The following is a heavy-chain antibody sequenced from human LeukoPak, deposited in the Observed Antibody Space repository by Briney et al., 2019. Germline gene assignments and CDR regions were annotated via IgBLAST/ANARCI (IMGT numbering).Heavy chain of an antibody. J-gene: IGHJ4*02. D-gene: IGHD3-22*01. V-gene: IGHV4-59*01. CDR2: IYYSGST. CDR3: AGHLPGRRVVSPCDY. Sequence: PSETLSLTCTVSGGSISSYYWSWIQQPPGKGLEWIGYIYYSGSTNYNPSLKSRVTISVDTAKNQFSLKLSSVTAADTAVYYCAGHLPGRRVVSPCDYWGQRTLVPVSS. CDR1: GGSISSYY.